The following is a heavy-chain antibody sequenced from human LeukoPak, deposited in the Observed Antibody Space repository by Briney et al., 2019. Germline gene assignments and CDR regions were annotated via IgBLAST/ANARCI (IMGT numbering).Heavy chain of an antibody. V-gene: IGHV4-61*02. CDR3: ASKYYYDSSGYLIDAFDI. Sequence: SETLSLTCTVSGGSVTSGSYYWSWIRQPAGKGLEWIGRIYTSGSTNYNPSLKSRVTISVDTSKNQFSLKLSSVTAADTAVYYCASKYYYDSSGYLIDAFDIWGQGTMVTVSS. D-gene: IGHD3-22*01. CDR1: GGSVTSGSYY. J-gene: IGHJ3*02. CDR2: IYTSGST.